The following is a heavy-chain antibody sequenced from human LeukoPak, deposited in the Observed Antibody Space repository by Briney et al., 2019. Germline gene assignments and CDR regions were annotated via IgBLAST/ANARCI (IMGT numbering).Heavy chain of an antibody. J-gene: IGHJ5*02. V-gene: IGHV3-23*01. CDR2: ISGSGGST. Sequence: PGGSLRLSCAASGFTFSSYAMSWVRQAPGKGLEWVSAISGSGGSTYYADSVKGRFTISRDNSKNTLYLQMNSLRAEDTAVYYCAKSDSITMVRGVPLEFDPWGQGTLVTVSS. CDR3: AKSDSITMVRGVPLEFDP. D-gene: IGHD3-10*01. CDR1: GFTFSSYA.